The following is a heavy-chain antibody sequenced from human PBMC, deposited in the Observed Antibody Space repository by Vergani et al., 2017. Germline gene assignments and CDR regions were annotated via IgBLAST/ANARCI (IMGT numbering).Heavy chain of an antibody. CDR2: IYPGDSEV. Sequence: EKQLVQSGSETKKPGESLKISCQAFGYIFSNFWIGWVRQRPGRGLEWMGIIYPGDSEVKSNPTFRGQVIFGVDTSVNTAYLQWRSLQASDTATYFCASGGHGSENGGALQLWGQGTNITVSS. CDR3: ASGGHGSENGGALQL. V-gene: IGHV5-51*01. CDR1: GYIFSNFW. D-gene: IGHD3-10*01. J-gene: IGHJ3*01.